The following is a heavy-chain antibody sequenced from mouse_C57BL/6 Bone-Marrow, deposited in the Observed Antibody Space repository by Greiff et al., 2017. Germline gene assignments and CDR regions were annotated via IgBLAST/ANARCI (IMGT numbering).Heavy chain of an antibody. CDR3: ARGLGGNYAFDY. D-gene: IGHD2-4*01. V-gene: IGHV3-6*01. Sequence: ESGPGLVKPSQSLSLTCSVTGYSITSGYYWNWIRQPPGNNLERMGYISYDGSNNYNPSLKNRIPFTRDTSTNPSFLQLSSVTTEDTATYDCARGLGGNYAFDYWGQGTSVTVSS. CDR2: ISYDGSN. CDR1: GYSITSGYY. J-gene: IGHJ4*01.